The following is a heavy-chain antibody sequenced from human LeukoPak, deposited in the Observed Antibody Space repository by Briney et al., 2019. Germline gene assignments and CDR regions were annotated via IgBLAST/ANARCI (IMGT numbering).Heavy chain of an antibody. CDR3: TRDSGRFRLDY. J-gene: IGHJ4*02. D-gene: IGHD6-19*01. V-gene: IGHV3-23*01. CDR1: GFTFSTFA. Sequence: GGSLRLSCAASGFTFSTFAMIWVRQPPGKGLEWVSSIFPSGGEIHYADSVRGRFTISRDNSKSTLSLQMNSLRVEDTAVYYCTRDSGRFRLDYWGQGILVTVSS. CDR2: IFPSGGEI.